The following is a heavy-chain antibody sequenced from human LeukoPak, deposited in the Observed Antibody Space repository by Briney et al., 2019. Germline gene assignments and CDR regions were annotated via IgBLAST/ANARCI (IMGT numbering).Heavy chain of an antibody. CDR2: ISGCGCST. D-gene: IGHD3-16*02. CDR1: GFTFSSYA. J-gene: IGHJ4*02. V-gene: IGHV3-23*01. Sequence: GGSLRLSCAASGFTFSSYAMSWVGQAPGKGLEWVSAISGCGCSTYYADSVKGRFTISRDNSKNTLYLQMNSLRAEDMAVYYCAKSARLGVIQYWGQGTLVTVSS. CDR3: AKSARLGVIQY.